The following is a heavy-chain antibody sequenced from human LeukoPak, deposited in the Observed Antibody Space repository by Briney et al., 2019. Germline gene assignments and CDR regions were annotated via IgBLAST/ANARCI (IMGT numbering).Heavy chain of an antibody. CDR1: GFTFSSYA. CDR3: ARSGLSRFDY. Sequence: GGSLRLSCEASGFTFSSYAMSWVRQAPGKGLEWVSAISGSGGSTYYADSVKGRFTISRDNSKNTVYLQMNSLRAEDTAVYYCARSGLSRFDYWGQGTLVTVSS. CDR2: ISGSGGST. V-gene: IGHV3-23*01. J-gene: IGHJ4*02. D-gene: IGHD4/OR15-4a*01.